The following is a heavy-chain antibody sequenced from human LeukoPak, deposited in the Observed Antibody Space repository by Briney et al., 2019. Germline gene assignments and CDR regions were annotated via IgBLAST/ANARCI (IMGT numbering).Heavy chain of an antibody. CDR1: GYTFTAYY. V-gene: IGHV1-18*04. CDR3: ARDVREMATTLDY. Sequence: ASVKVSCKASGYTFTAYYIHWVRQAPGQGLEWMGWINPNSGNTNYAQKLQGRVTMTTDTSTSTAYMELRSLRSDDTAVYYCARDVREMATTLDYWGQGTLVTVSS. J-gene: IGHJ4*02. CDR2: INPNSGNT. D-gene: IGHD5-24*01.